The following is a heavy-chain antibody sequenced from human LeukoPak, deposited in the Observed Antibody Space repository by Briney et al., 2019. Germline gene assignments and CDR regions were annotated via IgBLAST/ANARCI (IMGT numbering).Heavy chain of an antibody. J-gene: IGHJ6*03. CDR3: TTGPWFGDLSTYYYYYYMDV. Sequence: GGSLRLSCAASGFTFSNARMSWVRQAPGKGLEWVGRIKSKTDGGTTDYAAPVKGRFTISRDDSKNTLYLQMNSLKTEDTAVYYCTTGPWFGDLSTYYYYYYMDVWAKGPRSPSP. CDR2: IKSKTDGGTT. D-gene: IGHD3-10*01. CDR1: GFTFSNAR. V-gene: IGHV3-15*01.